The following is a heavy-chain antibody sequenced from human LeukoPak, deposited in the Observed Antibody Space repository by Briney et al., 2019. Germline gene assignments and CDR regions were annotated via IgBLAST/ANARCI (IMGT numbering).Heavy chain of an antibody. J-gene: IGHJ4*02. CDR3: ARGGRYDSVWGSYRYGGFLAS. CDR1: GYTFTSYD. CDR2: MNPNSGNT. V-gene: IGHV1-8*01. D-gene: IGHD3-16*02. Sequence: GASVKVSCKASGYTFTSYDINWVRQATGQGLEWMGWMNPNSGNTGYAQKFQGRVTMTRNTSISTAYMELSSLRSEDTAGYDVARGGRYDSVWGSYRYGGFLASWGKGPRVPVSS.